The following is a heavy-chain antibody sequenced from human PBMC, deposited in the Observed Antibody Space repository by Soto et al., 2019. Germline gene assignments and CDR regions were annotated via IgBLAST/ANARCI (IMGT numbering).Heavy chain of an antibody. Sequence: PSETLSLACTVSGGSISSYYWSWIRQPPGKGLEWIGYIYYSGSTNYNPSLKSRVTISVDTSKNQFSLKLSSVTAADTAVYYCASETHIAVAGPLPAYXFDYCGQAPLVTLSS. CDR2: IYYSGST. J-gene: IGHJ4*02. CDR1: GGSISSYY. V-gene: IGHV4-59*01. D-gene: IGHD6-19*01. CDR3: ASETHIAVAGPLPAYXFDY.